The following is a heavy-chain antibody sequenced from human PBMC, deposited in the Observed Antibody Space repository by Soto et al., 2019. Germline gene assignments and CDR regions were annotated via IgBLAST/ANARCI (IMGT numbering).Heavy chain of an antibody. J-gene: IGHJ4*02. CDR2: ISYDGSNK. Sequence: GGSLRLSCAASGSTFSSYGMHWVRQAPGKGLEWVAVISYDGSNKYYADSVKGRFTISRDNSKNTLYLQMNSLRAEDTAVYYCAKPRVIAVAGTGFDYWGQGTLVTVSS. CDR3: AKPRVIAVAGTGFDY. CDR1: GSTFSSYG. D-gene: IGHD6-19*01. V-gene: IGHV3-30*18.